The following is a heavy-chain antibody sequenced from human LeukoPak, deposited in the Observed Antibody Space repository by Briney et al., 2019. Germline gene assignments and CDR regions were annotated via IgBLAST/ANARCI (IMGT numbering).Heavy chain of an antibody. V-gene: IGHV3-33*01. CDR2: IWYDGSNK. CDR1: GFTFSSYG. J-gene: IGHJ6*03. Sequence: PGRSLRLSCAASGFTFSSYGMHWVRQAPGKGLEWVAVIWYDGSNKYYADSVKGRFTISRDNSKNTLYLQMNSLRAEDTAVYYCAGGYSGSYYYYYMDVWGKGTTVTVSS. D-gene: IGHD1-26*01. CDR3: AGGYSGSYYYYYMDV.